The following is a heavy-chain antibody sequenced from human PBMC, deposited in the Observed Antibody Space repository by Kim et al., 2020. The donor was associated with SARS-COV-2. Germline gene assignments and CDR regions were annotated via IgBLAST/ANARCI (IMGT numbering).Heavy chain of an antibody. Sequence: ASVKVSCKVSGYTLTELSMHWVRQAPGKGLEWMGGFDPEDGETIYAQKFQGRVTMTEDTSTDTAYMELSSLRSEDTAVYYCATDMLSWGSGSYISGGGGMDVWGQGTTVTVSS. CDR1: GYTLTELS. D-gene: IGHD3-10*01. J-gene: IGHJ6*02. V-gene: IGHV1-24*01. CDR3: ATDMLSWGSGSYISGGGGMDV. CDR2: FDPEDGET.